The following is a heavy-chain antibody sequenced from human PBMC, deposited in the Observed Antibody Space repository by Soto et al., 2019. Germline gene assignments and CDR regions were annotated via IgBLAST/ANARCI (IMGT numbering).Heavy chain of an antibody. CDR3: ARSIARVAGTWVDY. CDR1: GGSVSSGSYY. D-gene: IGHD2-15*01. V-gene: IGHV4-61*01. CDR2: IYYSGST. J-gene: IGHJ4*02. Sequence: PSETLSLTCTVSGGSVSSGSYYWSWTRQPPGKGLEWIGYIYYSGSTNYNPSLKSRVTISVDTSKNQFSLKLSSVTAADTAVYYCARSIARVAGTWVDYWGQGTLVTVSS.